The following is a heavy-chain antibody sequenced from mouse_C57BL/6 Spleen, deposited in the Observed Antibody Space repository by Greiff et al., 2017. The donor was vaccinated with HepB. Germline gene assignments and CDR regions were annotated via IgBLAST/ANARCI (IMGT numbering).Heavy chain of an antibody. D-gene: IGHD1-1*01. J-gene: IGHJ2*01. Sequence: QVQLQQSGAELVKPGASVKLSCKASGYTFTSYWMHWVKQRPGQGLEWIGMIHPNSGSTNYNEKFKSKATLTVDKSSSTAYMQLSSLTSEDSAVYYCARRAYYGSSDYCDYWGQGTTLTVSS. CDR2: IHPNSGST. CDR1: GYTFTSYW. V-gene: IGHV1-64*01. CDR3: ARRAYYGSSDYCDY.